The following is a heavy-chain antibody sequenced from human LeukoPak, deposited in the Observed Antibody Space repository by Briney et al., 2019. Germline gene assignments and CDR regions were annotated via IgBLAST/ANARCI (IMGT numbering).Heavy chain of an antibody. CDR1: GFTFSSYW. J-gene: IGHJ4*02. V-gene: IGHV3-7*01. Sequence: PGGSLRLSCAASGFTFSSYWMSWVRQAPGKGLEWVANIKQDGSEKYYVDSVKGRFTISRNNAKNSLYLQMNSLRAEDTAVYYCARGLLLWFGSSSDYWGQGTLVTVSS. CDR3: ARGLLLWFGSSSDY. CDR2: IKQDGSEK. D-gene: IGHD3-10*01.